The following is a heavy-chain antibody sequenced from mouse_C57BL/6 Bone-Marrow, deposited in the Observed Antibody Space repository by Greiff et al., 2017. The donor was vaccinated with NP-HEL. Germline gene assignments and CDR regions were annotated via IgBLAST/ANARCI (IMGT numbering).Heavy chain of an antibody. CDR2: ISDGGSYT. D-gene: IGHD1-1*01. Sequence: EVQVVESGGGLVKPGGSLKLSCAASGFTFSSYAMSWVRQTPEKRLEWVATISDGGSYTYYPANVKGRFPISRDNAKNNLYLQMSHLKSEDTAMYYCAREITTVVATHWYFDVWGTGTTVTVSS. CDR1: GFTFSSYA. CDR3: AREITTVVATHWYFDV. V-gene: IGHV5-4*01. J-gene: IGHJ1*03.